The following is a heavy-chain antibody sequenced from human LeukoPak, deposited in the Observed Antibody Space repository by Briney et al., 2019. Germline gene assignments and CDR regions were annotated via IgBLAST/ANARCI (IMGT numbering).Heavy chain of an antibody. CDR2: INPNSGGT. CDR1: GYTFTGYY. J-gene: IGHJ6*03. V-gene: IGHV1-2*02. CDR3: ASTSLSSGSLTYYYHYMDV. D-gene: IGHD6-19*01. Sequence: ASATVSCKASGYTFTGYYMHWVRQAPGQGLEWMGWINPNSGGTNYAQKFQGRVTMTRDTSISTAYMELSRLTSDHTSVYYCASTSLSSGSLTYYYHYMDVWGKGTTVTVSS.